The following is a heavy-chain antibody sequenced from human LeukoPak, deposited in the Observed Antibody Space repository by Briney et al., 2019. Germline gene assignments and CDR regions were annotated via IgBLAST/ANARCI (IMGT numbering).Heavy chain of an antibody. CDR2: IYTSGST. V-gene: IGHV4-59*10. CDR3: ARSGYSPSFDY. CDR1: GGSFSGYY. D-gene: IGHD4-23*01. J-gene: IGHJ4*02. Sequence: SETLSLTCAVYGGSFSGYYWSWIRQPPGKGLEWIGRIYTSGSTNYNPSLKSRVTMSVDTSKNQFSLKLSSVTAADTAVYYCARSGYSPSFDYWGQGTLVTVS.